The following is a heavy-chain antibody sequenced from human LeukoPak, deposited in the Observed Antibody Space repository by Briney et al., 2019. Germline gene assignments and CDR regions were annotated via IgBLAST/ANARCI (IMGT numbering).Heavy chain of an antibody. V-gene: IGHV3-30*02. J-gene: IGHJ6*03. CDR1: GFTFSSYG. CDR3: AKAACGGSCYSHYYYYMDV. D-gene: IGHD2-15*01. Sequence: PGGSLRLSCAASGFTFSSYGMRWVRQAPGKGLEWVAFIRYDGSNKYYADSVKGRFTISRDNSKNTLYLQMNSLRAEDTAVYYCAKAACGGSCYSHYYYYMDVWGKGTTVTVSS. CDR2: IRYDGSNK.